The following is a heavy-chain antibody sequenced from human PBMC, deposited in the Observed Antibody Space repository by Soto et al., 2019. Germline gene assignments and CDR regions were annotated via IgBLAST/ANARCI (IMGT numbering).Heavy chain of an antibody. CDR3: ATRRDASFYYYGMDV. V-gene: IGHV3-23*01. J-gene: IGHJ6*02. Sequence: PGGSLRLYCTASGFTFSTYAMTWVRQAPGKGPEWVSGISGSGDSTYYADSVKGRFTISRDNSKDTLSLQMSSLRAEDTAVYYCATRRDASFYYYGMDVWGQGTTVTVSS. CDR1: GFTFSTYA. CDR2: ISGSGDST. D-gene: IGHD2-2*01.